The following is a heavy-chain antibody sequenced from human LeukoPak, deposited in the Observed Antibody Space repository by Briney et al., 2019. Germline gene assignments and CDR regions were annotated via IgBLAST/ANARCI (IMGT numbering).Heavy chain of an antibody. CDR3: AKAGRIVVVVAAAVDY. D-gene: IGHD2-15*01. Sequence: GGSLRLSCAASGFTFSSYVMSWVRQAPGKGLEWVSAISGSGGSTYYADSVKGRFTISRDNSKNTLYLQMNSLTAEDTAVYYCAKAGRIVVVVAAAVDYWGQGTLVTVSS. CDR1: GFTFSSYV. J-gene: IGHJ4*02. V-gene: IGHV3-23*01. CDR2: ISGSGGST.